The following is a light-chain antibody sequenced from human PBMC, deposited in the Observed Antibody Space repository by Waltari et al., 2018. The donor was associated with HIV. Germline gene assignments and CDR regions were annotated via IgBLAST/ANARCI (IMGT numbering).Light chain of an antibody. Sequence: QTVVTQEPSLTVSPGGTVTLTCASSTGSVISLNYPSWFQHKPGQAPRALIYNTNIRHSWTPARFSGYLPGGKAALTLSGVQPEDEADYYCVIYYGGSWVFGGGTKLTVL. CDR3: VIYYGGSWV. CDR1: TGSVISLNY. CDR2: NTN. J-gene: IGLJ3*02. V-gene: IGLV7-43*01.